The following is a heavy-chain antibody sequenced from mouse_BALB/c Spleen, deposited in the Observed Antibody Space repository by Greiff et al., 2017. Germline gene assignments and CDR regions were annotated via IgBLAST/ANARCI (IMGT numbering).Heavy chain of an antibody. CDR1: GFTFSDYY. D-gene: IGHD2-1*01. V-gene: IGHV5-4*02. CDR2: ISDGGSYT. CDR3: ARDQDGKAWFAY. J-gene: IGHJ3*01. Sequence: EVKLVESGGGLVKPGGSLKLSCAASGFTFSDYYMYWVRQTPAKRLEWVATISDGGSYTYYPDSVKGRFTISRDNAKNNLYLQMSSLKSEDTAMYYCARDQDGKAWFAYWGQGTLVTVSA.